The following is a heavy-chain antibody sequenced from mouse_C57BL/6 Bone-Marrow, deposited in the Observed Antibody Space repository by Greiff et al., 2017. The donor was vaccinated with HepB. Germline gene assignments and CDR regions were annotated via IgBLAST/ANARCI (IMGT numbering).Heavy chain of an antibody. D-gene: IGHD1-1*01. CDR2: ISNGGGST. V-gene: IGHV5-12*01. J-gene: IGHJ4*01. CDR3: ARHCYYGSSYEYYAMDY. Sequence: DVKLVESGGGLVQPGGSLKLSCAASGFTFSDYYMYWVRQTPEKRLEWVAYISNGGGSTYYPDTVKGRFTISRDNAKNTLYLQMSRLKSEDTAMYDCARHCYYGSSYEYYAMDYWGQGTSVTVSS. CDR1: GFTFSDYY.